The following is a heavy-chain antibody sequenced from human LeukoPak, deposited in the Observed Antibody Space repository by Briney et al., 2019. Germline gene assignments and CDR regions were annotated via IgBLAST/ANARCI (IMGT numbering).Heavy chain of an antibody. CDR1: GFTFSSYS. D-gene: IGHD2-21*02. J-gene: IGHJ5*02. Sequence: GGSLRFSCAASGFTFSSYSMNWVRQAPGKGLEWVSSISSSSNYVYYTDSMKGRFTISRDNAKNSLYLQMNSLRAEDTAVYFCARTATAYCGGGCLGPFDPWGQGTLVTVSS. CDR3: ARTATAYCGGGCLGPFDP. CDR2: ISSSSNYV. V-gene: IGHV3-21*01.